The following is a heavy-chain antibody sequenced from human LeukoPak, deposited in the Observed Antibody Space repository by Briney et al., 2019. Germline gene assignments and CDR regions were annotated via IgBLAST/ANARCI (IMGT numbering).Heavy chain of an antibody. V-gene: IGHV4-59*01. CDR3: ARQRQQLVPGAFDI. CDR1: GGSISSYY. CDR2: IYYSGST. D-gene: IGHD6-13*01. Sequence: SETLSLTCTVSGGSISSYYWSWIRQPPGKGLEWIGYIYYSGSTNYNPSLKSRVTISVDTSKNQFSLKLSSVTAADTAVYYCARQRQQLVPGAFDIWGQGTMVTVSS. J-gene: IGHJ3*02.